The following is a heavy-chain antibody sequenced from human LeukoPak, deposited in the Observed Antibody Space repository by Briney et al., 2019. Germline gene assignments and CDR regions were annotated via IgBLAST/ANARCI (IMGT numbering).Heavy chain of an antibody. J-gene: IGHJ4*01. CDR3: ARDPYSKIFGG. CDR2: IDSGGST. D-gene: IGHD3-3*01. V-gene: IGHV3-66*02. Sequence: QPGGSLRLSCTVSGFTVSSYYMSWVRQAPGKGLEWVSIIDSGGSTYYADSVKGRFTISRDNSKNTVLLQMNSLRAEDTAVYYCARDPYSKIFGGWGHGTLVTVSS. CDR1: GFTVSSYY.